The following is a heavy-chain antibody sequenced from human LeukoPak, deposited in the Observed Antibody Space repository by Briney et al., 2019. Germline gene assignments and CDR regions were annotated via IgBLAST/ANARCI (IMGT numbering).Heavy chain of an antibody. J-gene: IGHJ4*02. CDR3: ARRSGYYYFFDY. CDR1: GFTFDDYG. CDR2: INWNGGST. D-gene: IGHD3-22*01. Sequence: PGGSLRLSCAASGFTFDDYGMSWVRQAPGKGLGWVSGINWNGGSTGYADSVKGRFTISRDNAKNSLYLQMNSLRAEDTALYYCARRSGYYYFFDYWGQGTLVTVSS. V-gene: IGHV3-20*04.